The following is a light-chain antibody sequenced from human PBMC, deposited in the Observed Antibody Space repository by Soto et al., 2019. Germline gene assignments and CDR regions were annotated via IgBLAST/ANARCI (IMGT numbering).Light chain of an antibody. Sequence: QSVLTQPRSASGSPGQSVSISCTGTSSDVGGYTYVSWYQQHPGKAPKVMIYDVSKRPSGVPDRFSGSKSGNTASLTISGLQSEDEADYYCCSYAGRYTYVFGTGTKV. CDR2: DVS. V-gene: IGLV2-11*01. J-gene: IGLJ1*01. CDR1: SSDVGGYTY. CDR3: CSYAGRYTYV.